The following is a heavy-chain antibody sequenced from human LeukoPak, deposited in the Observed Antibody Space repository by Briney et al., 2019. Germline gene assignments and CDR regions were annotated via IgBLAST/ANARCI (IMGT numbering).Heavy chain of an antibody. Sequence: SGPTLVNHTQTLTLTCTFSRFSLSTSGMWVSWISQPPGNALVCLARIDWDDDKYYSTSLKTRLTISKDTSKNQVVLTMTNMDPVDTATYYCARMRAYSNVYYFDYWGQGTLVTVSS. CDR3: ARMRAYSNVYYFDY. CDR2: IDWDDDK. V-gene: IGHV2-70*11. CDR1: RFSLSTSGMW. J-gene: IGHJ4*02. D-gene: IGHD4-11*01.